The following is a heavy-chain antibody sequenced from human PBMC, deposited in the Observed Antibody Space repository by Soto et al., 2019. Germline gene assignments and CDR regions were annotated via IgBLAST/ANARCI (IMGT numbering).Heavy chain of an antibody. CDR2: ISYDGSNK. CDR1: GLTFSSYG. Sequence: PGGSLRLSCAASGLTFSSYGMHWVGQAPGKGLEWVAVISYDGSNKYYADSVKGRFTISRDNSKNTLYLQMNSLRAEDPAVYYCAKDMYCSSTSCLNYYYYYGMDVWGQGTTVTVSS. J-gene: IGHJ6*02. D-gene: IGHD2-2*01. V-gene: IGHV3-30*18. CDR3: AKDMYCSSTSCLNYYYYYGMDV.